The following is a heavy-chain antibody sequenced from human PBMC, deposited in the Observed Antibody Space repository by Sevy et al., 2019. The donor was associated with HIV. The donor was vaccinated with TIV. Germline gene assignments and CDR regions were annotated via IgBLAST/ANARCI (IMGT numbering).Heavy chain of an antibody. CDR2: LSYDGSDE. J-gene: IGHJ4*01. CDR1: GFIFSSYA. D-gene: IGHD1-26*01. V-gene: IGHV3-30*03. CDR3: ARQSLASYYQLSPFDY. Sequence: GGSLRLSCAASGFIFSSYAIYWVRQAPGRGLEWVAVLSYDGSDEFYADSVKGRFTISRDNSKNTVYLQMHSLRAEDTAVYHCARQSLASYYQLSPFDYWGHGTLVTVSS.